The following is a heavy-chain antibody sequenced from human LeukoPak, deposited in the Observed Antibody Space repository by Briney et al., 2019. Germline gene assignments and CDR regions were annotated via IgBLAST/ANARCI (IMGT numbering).Heavy chain of an antibody. CDR2: IYHSGST. D-gene: IGHD3-22*01. Sequence: PSGTLSLTCAVSGGSISSGNWWSWVRQPPGKGLEWIGEIYHSGSTNYNPSLKSRVTISVDKSKNQFSLKLSSVTATDTAVYFCARARNYYDSSDYYYEGDAFDIWGQGTMVTVSS. J-gene: IGHJ3*02. CDR3: ARARNYYDSSDYYYEGDAFDI. V-gene: IGHV4-4*02. CDR1: GGSISSGNW.